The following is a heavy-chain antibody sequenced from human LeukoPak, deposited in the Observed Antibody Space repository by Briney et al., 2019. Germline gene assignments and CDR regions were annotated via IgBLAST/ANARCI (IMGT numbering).Heavy chain of an antibody. D-gene: IGHD1-1*01. J-gene: IGHJ6*03. CDR2: INSDGSST. CDR1: GFTFSSYW. CDR3: ARGVRWTGTIRWGYYYYYYMDV. V-gene: IGHV3-74*01. Sequence: GGSLRLSCAASGFTFSSYWMHWVRQAPGKGLVWVSRINSDGSSTSYADSVKGRFTISRDNAKNTLYLQMNSLRAEDTAVYYCARGVRWTGTIRWGYYYYYYMDVWGKGTTVTVSS.